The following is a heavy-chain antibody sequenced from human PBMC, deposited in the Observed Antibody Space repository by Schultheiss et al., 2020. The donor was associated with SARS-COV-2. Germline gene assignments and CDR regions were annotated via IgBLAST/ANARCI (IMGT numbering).Heavy chain of an antibody. Sequence: GGSLRLSCAASGFTFSSYWMHWVRQAPGKGLVWVSRINSDGSSTSYADSVKGRFTISRDNAKNTLYLQMNSLRAEDTAVYYCATDVPFTGGGAIRLWGRGTMVTVSS. V-gene: IGHV3-74*01. CDR2: INSDGSST. CDR3: ATDVPFTGGGAIRL. D-gene: IGHD3-16*01. J-gene: IGHJ3*01. CDR1: GFTFSSYW.